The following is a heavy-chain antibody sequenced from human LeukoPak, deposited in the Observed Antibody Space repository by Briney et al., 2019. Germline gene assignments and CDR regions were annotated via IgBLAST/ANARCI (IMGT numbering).Heavy chain of an antibody. CDR3: ARFRKAYYYGSGSYCFDY. V-gene: IGHV4-34*01. CDR2: INHSGST. CDR1: GGSFSDYY. Sequence: SETLSLTCAVSGGSFSDYYWSWIRQPPGKWLEWIGVINHSGSTNYNPSLKSRVTISVDTSKNQFSLKLSSVTAADTAVYYCARFRKAYYYGSGSYCFDYWGQGTLVTVSS. D-gene: IGHD3-10*01. J-gene: IGHJ4*02.